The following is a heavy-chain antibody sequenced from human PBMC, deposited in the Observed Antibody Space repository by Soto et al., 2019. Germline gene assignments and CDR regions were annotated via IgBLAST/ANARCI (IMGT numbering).Heavy chain of an antibody. J-gene: IGHJ6*02. D-gene: IGHD3-9*01. V-gene: IGHV4-34*01. CDR2: INHSGST. Sequence: SETLSLTCAVYGGSFSGYYWSWIRQPPGKGLEWIGEINHSGSTNYNPSLKSRVTISVDTSKNQFSLKLSSVTAADTAVYYCARDTMYYDILTGYYSPYYGMDVWGQGTTVTVSS. CDR3: ARDTMYYDILTGYYSPYYGMDV. CDR1: GGSFSGYY.